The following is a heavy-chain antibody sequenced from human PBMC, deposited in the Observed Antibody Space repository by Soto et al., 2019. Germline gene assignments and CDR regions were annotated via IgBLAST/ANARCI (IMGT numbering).Heavy chain of an antibody. J-gene: IGHJ4*02. CDR1: GYTFTSYG. Sequence: QVQLVQSGAEVKKPGASVKVSCKASGYTFTSYGISWVRQAPGQGLEWMGWISAYNGNTNYAQKLQGRVTMTTDTSTSTAYMERRSLRSDDTAVYYCARSPFDDYIWGSYRHFDYWGQGTLVTVSS. V-gene: IGHV1-18*01. CDR3: ARSPFDDYIWGSYRHFDY. CDR2: ISAYNGNT. D-gene: IGHD3-16*02.